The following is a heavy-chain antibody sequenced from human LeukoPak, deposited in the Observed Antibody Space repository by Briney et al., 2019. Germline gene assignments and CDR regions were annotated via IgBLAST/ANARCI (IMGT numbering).Heavy chain of an antibody. V-gene: IGHV3-7*01. J-gene: IGHJ4*02. D-gene: IGHD1-26*01. CDR1: GFTFSSYW. CDR3: ARAQYWAEWDATEKYYFDY. Sequence: PGGSLRLSCAASGFTFSSYWMSWVRQAPGKGLEWVANIKQDGSEKYYADSVKGRFTISRDNAKNSLYLQMNSLRAEDTAVYYCARAQYWAEWDATEKYYFDYWSQGTLVTVSS. CDR2: IKQDGSEK.